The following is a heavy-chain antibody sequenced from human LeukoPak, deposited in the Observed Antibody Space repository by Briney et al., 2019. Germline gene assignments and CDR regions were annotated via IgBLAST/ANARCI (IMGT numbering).Heavy chain of an antibody. CDR1: GFTFSSYT. CDR2: ISTSSSYI. CDR3: ARDGDTVLTRGYYYYLDV. J-gene: IGHJ6*03. V-gene: IGHV3-21*01. Sequence: GGSLRLSCAASGFTFSSYTMNWVRQAPGKGLEWVSSISTSSSYIYYADSVKGRFTISRDNARNSLYLQMNSLRAEDTAVYFCARDGDTVLTRGYYYYLDVWGKGTTVTVSS. D-gene: IGHD4-23*01.